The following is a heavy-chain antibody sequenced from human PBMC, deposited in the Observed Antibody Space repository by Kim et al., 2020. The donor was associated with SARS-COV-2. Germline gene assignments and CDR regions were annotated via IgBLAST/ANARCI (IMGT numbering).Heavy chain of an antibody. CDR2: IYYSGST. D-gene: IGHD2-15*01. Sequence: SETLSLTCTVSGGSISSGGYYWSWIRQHPGKGLEWIGYIYYSGSTYYNPSLKSRVTISVDTSKNQFSLKLSSVTAADTAVYYCARGGGGNNGPLGYWGQGTLVTVSS. CDR1: GGSISSGGYY. CDR3: ARGGGGNNGPLGY. V-gene: IGHV4-31*03. J-gene: IGHJ4*02.